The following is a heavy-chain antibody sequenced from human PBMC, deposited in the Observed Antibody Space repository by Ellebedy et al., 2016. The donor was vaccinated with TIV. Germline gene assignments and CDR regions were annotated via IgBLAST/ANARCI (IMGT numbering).Heavy chain of an antibody. CDR2: IWYDESNE. V-gene: IGHV3-33*01. D-gene: IGHD3-3*01. J-gene: IGHJ4*02. CDR1: GFTFSSYG. CDR3: ARDRVEYDFWSGYHFDY. Sequence: GESLKISCAASGFTFSSYGMHWVRQAPGKGLEWVAVIWYDESNEYYADSVKGRFTISRDNSKNTLYLQMNSLRTEDTAVYYCARDRVEYDFWSGYHFDYWGQGTLVTVSS.